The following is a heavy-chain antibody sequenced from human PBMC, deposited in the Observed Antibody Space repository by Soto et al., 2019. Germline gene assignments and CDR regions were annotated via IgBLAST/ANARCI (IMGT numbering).Heavy chain of an antibody. CDR2: IDHSDYYT. D-gene: IGHD6-13*01. J-gene: IGHJ4*02. CDR3: ARLQAAAGDNDPTSAY. Sequence: EVQLVQSGAEVKKPGESLRISCKGSGYSFTSYLISGVRQMPGKGVEWVGRIDHSDYYTNYTPSFQGHVTISADKSIRTAYLQWSSLKASDTAMYYCARLQAAAGDNDPTSAYWGQGTLVTFS. CDR1: GYSFTSYL. V-gene: IGHV5-10-1*01.